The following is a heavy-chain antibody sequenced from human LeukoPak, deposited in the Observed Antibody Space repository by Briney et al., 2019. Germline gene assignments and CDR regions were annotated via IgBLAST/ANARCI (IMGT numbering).Heavy chain of an antibody. CDR2: IYTSGST. Sequence: PSETLSLTCTVSGGSISSYYWIWIRQPAGKGLEWIGRIYTSGSTNYNPSLKSRVTMSVDTSKNQFSLKLSSVTAADTAVYYCARELVSSGYYYADYWGQGTLVTVSS. J-gene: IGHJ4*02. CDR1: GGSISSYY. D-gene: IGHD3-22*01. CDR3: ARELVSSGYYYADY. V-gene: IGHV4-4*07.